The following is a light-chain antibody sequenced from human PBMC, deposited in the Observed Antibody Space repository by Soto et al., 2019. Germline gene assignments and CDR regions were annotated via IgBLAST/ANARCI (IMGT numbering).Light chain of an antibody. Sequence: ENVLTQSPGTLSLSPGERATLSCRASQSVSNNYLAWYQQKPGQAPRLLISGASSRAPGIPDRFNGSGSGTVFTLTISRLEPEDSAVYYCQQYGSSPLTFGGGTEVEIK. CDR1: QSVSNNY. V-gene: IGKV3-20*01. J-gene: IGKJ4*02. CDR3: QQYGSSPLT. CDR2: GAS.